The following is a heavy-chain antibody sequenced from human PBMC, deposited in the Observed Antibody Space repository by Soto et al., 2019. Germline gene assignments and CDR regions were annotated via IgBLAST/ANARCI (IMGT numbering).Heavy chain of an antibody. CDR2: VRGDNGHT. CDR3: ARDLGYCRSGTCYRQWFDP. J-gene: IGHJ5*02. V-gene: IGHV1-18*01. CDR1: GYTFTTLG. Sequence: QVQLVQSVAEVQKPGASVKVSCKASGYTFTTLGISWVRQVPGQGLEWMGWVRGDNGHTNYAQSLQERVTMSTDTSTNTAYMGLRSLRSDDTAVYYCARDLGYCRSGTCYRQWFDPWGQGTLVTVSS. D-gene: IGHD2-15*01.